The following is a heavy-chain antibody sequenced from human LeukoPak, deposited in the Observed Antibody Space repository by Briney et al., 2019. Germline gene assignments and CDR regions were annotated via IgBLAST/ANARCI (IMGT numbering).Heavy chain of an antibody. CDR2: IYYSGST. CDR1: GGSISSYY. Sequence: TSETLSLTCTVSGGSISSYYWGWIRQPPGKGLEWIGSIYYSGSTYYNPSLKSRVTISVDTSKNQFSLKLSSVTAADTAVYYCAREFLYCSGGSCYLGLYDYWGQGTLVTVSS. D-gene: IGHD2-15*01. V-gene: IGHV4-39*01. CDR3: AREFLYCSGGSCYLGLYDY. J-gene: IGHJ4*02.